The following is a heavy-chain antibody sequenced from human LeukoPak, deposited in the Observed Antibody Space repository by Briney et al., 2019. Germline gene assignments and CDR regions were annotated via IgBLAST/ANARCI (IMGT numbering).Heavy chain of an antibody. D-gene: IGHD3-22*01. J-gene: IGHJ5*02. V-gene: IGHV4-59*01. Sequence: PSETLSPTCTVSGGSISSYYWSWIRQPPGKGLEWIGYIYYSGSTNYNPSLRSRVTISVDTSKNQFSLKLSSVTAADTAVYYCARFSIHYYDSSGYYNWFDPWGQGTLVTVSS. CDR2: IYYSGST. CDR3: ARFSIHYYDSSGYYNWFDP. CDR1: GGSISSYY.